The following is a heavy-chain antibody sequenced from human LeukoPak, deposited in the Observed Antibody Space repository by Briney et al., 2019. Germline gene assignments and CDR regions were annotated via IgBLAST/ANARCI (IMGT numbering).Heavy chain of an antibody. V-gene: IGHV4-38-2*02. Sequence: PSETLSLTCTVSGYSISSGFYWGWIRQPPGKGLEWIGSIYHSGSTYYKPSLKNRVTISVDTSKNQFSLKLSSVTAADTAVYYCAREAQVPGPGYYYMDVWGKGTTVTISS. CDR1: GYSISSGFY. CDR2: IYHSGST. J-gene: IGHJ6*03. CDR3: AREAQVPGPGYYYMDV. D-gene: IGHD2-2*01.